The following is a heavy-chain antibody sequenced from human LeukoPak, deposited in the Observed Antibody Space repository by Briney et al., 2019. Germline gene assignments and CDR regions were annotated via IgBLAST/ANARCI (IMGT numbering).Heavy chain of an antibody. J-gene: IGHJ4*02. CDR1: GYTFTSYY. CDR3: ARGDIVVVVAATSGDY. D-gene: IGHD2-15*01. CDR2: INPSGGST. Sequence: ASVKVSCKASGYTFTSYYMHWVRQAPGQGLEWMGIINPSGGSTSYAQKFQGRVTMTRDTSISTAYMELSRLRSDDTAVYYCARGDIVVVVAATSGDYWGQGTLVTVSS. V-gene: IGHV1-46*01.